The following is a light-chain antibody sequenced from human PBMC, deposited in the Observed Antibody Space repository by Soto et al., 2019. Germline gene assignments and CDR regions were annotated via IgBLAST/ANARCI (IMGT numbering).Light chain of an antibody. Sequence: QSVLTQPPSASGTPGQRVIISCSGRSSNIGKNYVSWYQQLPGTAPKPLIYDNDKRPSGIPDRFSGSKSGTSATLGITGLQTGDEADYYCGTWDTSLTAYVFGTGTQLTVL. V-gene: IGLV1-51*01. CDR2: DND. CDR1: SSNIGKNY. J-gene: IGLJ1*01. CDR3: GTWDTSLTAYV.